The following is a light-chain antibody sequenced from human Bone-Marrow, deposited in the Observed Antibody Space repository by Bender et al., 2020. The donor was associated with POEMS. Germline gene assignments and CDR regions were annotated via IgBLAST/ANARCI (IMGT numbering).Light chain of an antibody. CDR2: DVS. V-gene: IGLV2-14*03. CDR3: CSYAGSSTYV. Sequence: QSALTQPASVSGSPGQSITISCTGSSSDIGAYNYVSWYQHHPGKAPRLIIFDVSNRPSGVSNRFSGSKSGNTASLTISGLQPEDEADYYCCSYAGSSTYVFGGGTKVTVL. CDR1: SSDIGAYNY. J-gene: IGLJ1*01.